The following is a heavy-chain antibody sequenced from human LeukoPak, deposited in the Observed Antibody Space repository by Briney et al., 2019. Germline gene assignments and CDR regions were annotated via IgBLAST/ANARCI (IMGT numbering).Heavy chain of an antibody. CDR2: IIPIFGTA. CDR3: VRDSVENGYSYVNYYFDY. V-gene: IGHV1-69*01. J-gene: IGHJ4*02. Sequence: KISCKASGGTFSSYAISWVQQAPGQGLEWMGGIIPIFGTANYAQKFQGRVTITADESTSTAYMELSSLRSEDTAVYYCVRDSVENGYSYVNYYFDYWGQGTLVTVSS. CDR1: GGTFSSYA. D-gene: IGHD5-18*01.